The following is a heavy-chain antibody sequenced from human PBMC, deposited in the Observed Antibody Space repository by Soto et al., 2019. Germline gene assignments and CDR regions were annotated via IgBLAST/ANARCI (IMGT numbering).Heavy chain of an antibody. Sequence: QITLKESGPTLVKPTQTLTLTCTFSGFSLSTSGVGVGWIRQPPGKALEWLALIYWDDDKRYSPSLKSRLTITKDTSKNQVVLTITNMDHVDTAKYYCAHESVRAAHFPRWGQGTLVTVST. CDR3: AHESVRAAHFPR. V-gene: IGHV2-5*02. J-gene: IGHJ1*01. CDR1: GFSLSTSGVG. CDR2: IYWDDDK.